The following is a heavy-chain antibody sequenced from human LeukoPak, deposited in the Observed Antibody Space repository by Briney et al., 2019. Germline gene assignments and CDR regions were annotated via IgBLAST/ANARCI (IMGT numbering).Heavy chain of an antibody. V-gene: IGHV3-30*03. CDR2: ISYDGSNK. Sequence: PGGSLRLSCAASGFTFSTYGMHWVRQAPGKGLEWVAVISYDGSNKYYADSVEGRFTISRDNSKNTLYLQMNSLRAEDTAVYYCARLRGSGWYIDYWGQGTLVTVAS. J-gene: IGHJ4*02. CDR1: GFTFSTYG. D-gene: IGHD6-19*01. CDR3: ARLRGSGWYIDY.